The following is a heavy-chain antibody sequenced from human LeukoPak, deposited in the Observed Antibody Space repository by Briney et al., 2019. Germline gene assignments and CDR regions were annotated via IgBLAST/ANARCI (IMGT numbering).Heavy chain of an antibody. V-gene: IGHV3-30*04. D-gene: IGHD3-22*01. CDR2: ISYDGSNK. CDR3: AKVEVYDSSGFDY. Sequence: GGSLRLSCAASGFTFSSYAMHWVRQAPGKGLEWVAVISYDGSNKYYADSVKGRFTISRDNSKNTLYLQMNSLRAEDTAVYYCAKVEVYDSSGFDYWGQGTLVTVSS. J-gene: IGHJ4*02. CDR1: GFTFSSYA.